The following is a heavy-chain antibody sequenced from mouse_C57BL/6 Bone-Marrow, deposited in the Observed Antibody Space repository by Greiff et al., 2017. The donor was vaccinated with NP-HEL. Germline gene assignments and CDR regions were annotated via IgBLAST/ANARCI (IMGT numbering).Heavy chain of an antibody. CDR2: INPNNGGT. CDR1: GYTFTDYY. J-gene: IGHJ3*01. CDR3: ARERGLRAKAWFAY. D-gene: IGHD2-4*01. V-gene: IGHV1-26*01. Sequence: VQLQQSGPELVKPGASVKISCKASGYTFTDYYMNWVKQSHGKSLEWIGDINPNNGGTSYNQKFKGKATLTVDKSSSTAYMELRSLTSEDSAVYYCARERGLRAKAWFAYWGQGTLVTVSA.